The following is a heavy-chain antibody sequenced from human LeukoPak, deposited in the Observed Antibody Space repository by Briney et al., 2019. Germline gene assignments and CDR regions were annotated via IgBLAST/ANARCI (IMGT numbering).Heavy chain of an antibody. Sequence: GGSLRLSCAASGFAFSDYYMSWIRQAPGKGLEWVSYISSSGSTIYYADSVKGRFTISRDNSKNTLYLQMNSLRAEDTAVYYCAKDSRITMIVVVDYYYYMDVWGKGTTVTVSS. J-gene: IGHJ6*03. CDR1: GFAFSDYY. D-gene: IGHD3-22*01. V-gene: IGHV3-11*01. CDR3: AKDSRITMIVVVDYYYYMDV. CDR2: ISSSGSTI.